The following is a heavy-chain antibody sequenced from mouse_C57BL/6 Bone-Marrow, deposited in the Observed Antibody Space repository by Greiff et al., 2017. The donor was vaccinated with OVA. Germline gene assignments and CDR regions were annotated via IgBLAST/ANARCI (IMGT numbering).Heavy chain of an antibody. CDR1: GYSFTGYF. J-gene: IGHJ3*01. CDR3: ARDYYSNYLFAY. V-gene: IGHV1-20*01. D-gene: IGHD2-5*01. Sequence: VQLQQSGPELVKPGDSVKISCKASGYSFTGYFMNWVMQSHGKSLEWIGRINPYNGDTFYNQKFKGKATLTVDKSSSTAHMELRSLTSEDSAVYYCARDYYSNYLFAYWGQGTLVTVSA. CDR2: INPYNGDT.